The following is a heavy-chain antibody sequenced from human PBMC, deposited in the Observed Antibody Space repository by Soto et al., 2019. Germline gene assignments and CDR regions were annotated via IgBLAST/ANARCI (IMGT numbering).Heavy chain of an antibody. Sequence: GGSVRLSCAASVFAFSDAWMTCVRHFPGKGLEWVARIENRPDGGTTDYAAPVKGRFTISRDDSKDTLYLQMNSLKTEDTAVYYCSAGLGYYPPYGMHVWGQTTTVTLSS. J-gene: IGHJ6*02. D-gene: IGHD3-10*01. CDR2: IENRPDGGTT. CDR1: VFAFSDAW. CDR3: SAGLGYYPPYGMHV. V-gene: IGHV3-15*04.